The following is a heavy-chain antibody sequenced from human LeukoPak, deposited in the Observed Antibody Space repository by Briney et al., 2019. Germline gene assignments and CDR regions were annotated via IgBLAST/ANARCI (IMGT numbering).Heavy chain of an antibody. D-gene: IGHD3-16*02. CDR3: ARAYQRLGQLSLPDY. CDR1: GYTFTNYA. Sequence: ASVKVSCKAFGYTFTNYAMDWVRQAPGQGLEWMGWIHPSTGNPTYAQAFTGRFVFSLDTSVSTTYLQISSLKTEDTAVYYCARAYQRLGQLSLPDYWGQGTLVTVSS. J-gene: IGHJ4*02. CDR2: IHPSTGNP. V-gene: IGHV7-4-1*02.